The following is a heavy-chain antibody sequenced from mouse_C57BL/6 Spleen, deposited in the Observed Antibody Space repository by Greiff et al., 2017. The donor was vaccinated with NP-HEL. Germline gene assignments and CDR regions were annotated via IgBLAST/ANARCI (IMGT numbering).Heavy chain of an antibody. CDR2: IDPEDGDN. V-gene: IGHV14-1*01. D-gene: IGHD3-2*02. J-gene: IGHJ2*01. CDR3: TTGSSGSDY. Sequence: EVQLQQSGAELVRPGASVKLSCTASGFNITDYYMHWVKQRPEPGLEWIGRIDPEDGDNEYAPKVQGKATMTADSSSNTAYLQLSSLTSEDTAVYYCTTGSSGSDYWGQGTTLTVSA. CDR1: GFNITDYY.